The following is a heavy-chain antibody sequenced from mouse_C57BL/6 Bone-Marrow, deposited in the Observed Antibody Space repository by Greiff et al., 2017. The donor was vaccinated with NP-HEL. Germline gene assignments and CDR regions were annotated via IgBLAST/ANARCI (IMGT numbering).Heavy chain of an antibody. CDR2: IYPRSGNT. CDR1: GYTFTSYG. Sequence: QVQLQQSGAELVRPGASVKLSCRASGYTFTSYGISWVKQRTGQGLEWIGEIYPRSGNTYYNEKFKGKATLTADKSSNTAYMELRRLTSGDSAVYFFERLGGIYYPIRGYFDYWGQGTTITVSS. D-gene: IGHD2-1*01. CDR3: ERLGGIYYPIRGYFDY. J-gene: IGHJ2*01. V-gene: IGHV1-81*01.